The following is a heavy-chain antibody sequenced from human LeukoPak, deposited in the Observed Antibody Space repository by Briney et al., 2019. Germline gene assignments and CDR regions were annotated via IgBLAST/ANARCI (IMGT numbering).Heavy chain of an antibody. Sequence: GGSLRLSCAASGFTFSSHWMSWVRQAPGKGLEWVANIKTDGSEKYSIDSVKGRFTISRDNTKNSLYLQMNSLRAEDTAIYYCARGWSAYRAVSNDYWGQGTLVTVSS. V-gene: IGHV3-7*05. J-gene: IGHJ4*02. CDR2: IKTDGSEK. D-gene: IGHD1-26*01. CDR3: ARGWSAYRAVSNDY. CDR1: GFTFSSHW.